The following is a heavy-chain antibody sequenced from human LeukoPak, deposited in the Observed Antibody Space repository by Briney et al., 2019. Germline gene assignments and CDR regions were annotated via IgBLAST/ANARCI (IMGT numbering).Heavy chain of an antibody. CDR3: ARGRYSYGYSPFFDY. CDR1: GGSFSGYY. V-gene: IGHV4-34*01. CDR2: INHSGST. Sequence: SETLSLTCAVYGGSFSGYYWSWIRQPPGKGLEWIGEINHSGSTNYNPSLKSRVTISVDTSKNQFSLKLSSVTAADTAVYYCARGRYSYGYSPFFDYWGQGTLVTVSS. D-gene: IGHD5-18*01. J-gene: IGHJ4*02.